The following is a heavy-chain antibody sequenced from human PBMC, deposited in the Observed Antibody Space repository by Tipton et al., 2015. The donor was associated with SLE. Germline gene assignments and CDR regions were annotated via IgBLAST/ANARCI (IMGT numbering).Heavy chain of an antibody. CDR1: GVYFRNAW. J-gene: IGHJ4*02. CDR2: IRSNVDGGTA. D-gene: IGHD3-3*01. Sequence: QLVQSGGVLIQPGGSLRLSCVLSGVYFRNAWMSWVRQAPGKGLEWVGLIRSNVDGGTADYAESAKGRFTISRNDLRNSVNLEMNSLQTEDTAVYFCTHLQFSISYDWGQGILVTVSS. CDR3: THLQFSISYD. V-gene: IGHV3-15*01.